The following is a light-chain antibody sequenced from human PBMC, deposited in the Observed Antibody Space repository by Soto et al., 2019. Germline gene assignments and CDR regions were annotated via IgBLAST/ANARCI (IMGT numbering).Light chain of an antibody. V-gene: IGKV3-11*01. CDR1: QSVSSY. CDR2: DAS. J-gene: IGKJ4*01. Sequence: EIVLTQSPATLFLSPGERATLSCRARQSVSSYLAWYQQKPGQAPRLLIYDASNRATGIPARFSGSGSGTDFTLTISSLEPEDFAVYYCQQRSNWPPTFGGGTKVEIK. CDR3: QQRSNWPPT.